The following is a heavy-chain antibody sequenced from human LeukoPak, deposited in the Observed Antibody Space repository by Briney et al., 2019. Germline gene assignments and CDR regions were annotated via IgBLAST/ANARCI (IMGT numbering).Heavy chain of an antibody. CDR2: INPNSGGT. CDR1: GYTFTGYY. V-gene: IGHV1-2*02. J-gene: IGHJ6*02. Sequence: ASVKVSCKASGYTFTGYYMHWVRQAPGQVLEWMGWINPNSGGTNYAQKFQGRVTMTTDTSTSTAYMELRSLRSDDTAVYYCARAGVSGYYYGMDVWGQGTTVTVSS. CDR3: ARAGVSGYYYGMDV. D-gene: IGHD6-13*01.